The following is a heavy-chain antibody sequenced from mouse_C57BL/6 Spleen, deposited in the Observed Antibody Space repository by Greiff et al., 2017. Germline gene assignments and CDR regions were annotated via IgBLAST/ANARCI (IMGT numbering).Heavy chain of an antibody. V-gene: IGHV1-64*01. D-gene: IGHD2-1*01. CDR2: IHPNSGST. CDR3: AGSGNYFFAY. Sequence: VQLQQPGAELVKPGASVKLSCKASGYTFTSYWMHWVKQRPGQGLEWIGMIHPNSGSTNYNEKFKSKATLTVDKSSSTAYMQLSSLTSEYSAVYYCAGSGNYFFAYWGQGTLVTVSA. J-gene: IGHJ3*01. CDR1: GYTFTSYW.